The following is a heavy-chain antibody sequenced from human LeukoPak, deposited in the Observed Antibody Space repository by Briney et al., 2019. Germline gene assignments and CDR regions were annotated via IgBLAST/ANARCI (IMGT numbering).Heavy chain of an antibody. D-gene: IGHD4-17*01. V-gene: IGHV1-2*02. Sequence: ASVKVSCKASGYTFTGHYMHWVRQAPGQGLEWMGWINPNSGGTNYAQKFQGRVTMTRDTSISTAYMELSRLRSDDTAVYYCARTDDYGDETVAYWGQGTLVTVSS. CDR2: INPNSGGT. CDR3: ARTDDYGDETVAY. CDR1: GYTFTGHY. J-gene: IGHJ4*02.